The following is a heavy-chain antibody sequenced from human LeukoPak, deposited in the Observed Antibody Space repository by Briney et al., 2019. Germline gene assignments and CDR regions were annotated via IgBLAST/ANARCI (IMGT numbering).Heavy chain of an antibody. CDR2: IYYSERT. V-gene: IGHV4-59*11. CDR3: ARDDYGAPVDY. CDR1: GGSISSHY. Sequence: SGTLSLTCTVSGGSISSHYWSWIRQPPGKGLEWIGNIYYSERTNYNSSLKSRVSISADTSKNQVSLKLTSVTAADTAVYYCARDDYGAPVDYWGQGTLVTVSS. D-gene: IGHD4-17*01. J-gene: IGHJ4*02.